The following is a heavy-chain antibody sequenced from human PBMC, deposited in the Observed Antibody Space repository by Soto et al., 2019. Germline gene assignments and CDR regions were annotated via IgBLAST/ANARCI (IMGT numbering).Heavy chain of an antibody. CDR1: GYKFTTYF. J-gene: IGHJ1*01. CDR2: IHPSGDT. Sequence: QVQLVQSGAELKNPGASVKVACKASGYKFTTYFIHWVRQAPGQGLEWMGMIHPSGDTGYAQKFRGRVTMTIDTSTTTAYMELRNLTSEDTAVYFSVRGYCTTSTCSGDFQFWGQGTLVTVSS. CDR3: VRGYCTTSTCSGDFQF. D-gene: IGHD2-15*01. V-gene: IGHV1-46*01.